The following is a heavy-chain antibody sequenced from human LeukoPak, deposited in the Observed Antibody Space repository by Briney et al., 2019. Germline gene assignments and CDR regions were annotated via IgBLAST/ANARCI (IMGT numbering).Heavy chain of an antibody. CDR3: ARDPAFFFDY. J-gene: IGHJ4*02. D-gene: IGHD3-3*02. CDR2: INPDSGVT. Sequence: ASVKVSCKASGFSITGYYIQWVRQAPGQGLEWVGRINPDSGVTKYAWKFQGRVALTSDTSINTAYMELSRLTSDDTAVFYCARDPAFFFDYWGQGTLVTVSS. CDR1: GFSITGYY. V-gene: IGHV1-2*06.